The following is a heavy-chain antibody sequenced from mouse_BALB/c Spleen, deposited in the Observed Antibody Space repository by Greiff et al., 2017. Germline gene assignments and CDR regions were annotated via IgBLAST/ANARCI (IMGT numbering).Heavy chain of an antibody. CDR3: VRRDYFDY. V-gene: IGHV10-1*02. J-gene: IGHJ2*01. CDR1: GFTFNTYA. CDR2: IRSKSNNYAT. Sequence: EVKLVESGGGLVQPKGSLKLSCAASGFTFNTYAMNWVRQAPGKGLEWVARIRSKSNNYATYYADSVKDRFTISRDDSQSMLYLQMNNLKTEDTAMYYCVRRDYFDYWGQGTTLTVSS.